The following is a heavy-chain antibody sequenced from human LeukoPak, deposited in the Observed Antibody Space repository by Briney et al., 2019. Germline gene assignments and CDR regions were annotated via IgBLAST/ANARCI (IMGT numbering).Heavy chain of an antibody. Sequence: ASVKVSCKASGGTFSSYAISWVRQATGQGLEWMGGISAHNGKTNYAETLQDRVTMTTDTSTNTAYLGLRSLRFDDTALYFCARAGWLYGSGTYCDSWGQGTLVTVSS. CDR2: ISAHNGKT. D-gene: IGHD3-10*01. V-gene: IGHV1-18*01. CDR1: GGTFSSYA. J-gene: IGHJ5*01. CDR3: ARAGWLYGSGTYCDS.